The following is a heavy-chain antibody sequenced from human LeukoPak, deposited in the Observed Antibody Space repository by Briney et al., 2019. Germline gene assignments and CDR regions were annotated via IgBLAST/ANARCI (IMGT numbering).Heavy chain of an antibody. Sequence: GGALRLSCAASGFTFSSYEMNWVRQAPGKGVEWVSYISSSGSTIYYADSVKARFTISRDNAENSLYLQMNSLRAEDTAVYYCGRYSYGYGSRLGYWGQGTLVTVSS. J-gene: IGHJ4*02. D-gene: IGHD5-18*01. CDR1: GFTFSSYE. V-gene: IGHV3-48*03. CDR2: ISSSGSTI. CDR3: GRYSYGYGSRLGY.